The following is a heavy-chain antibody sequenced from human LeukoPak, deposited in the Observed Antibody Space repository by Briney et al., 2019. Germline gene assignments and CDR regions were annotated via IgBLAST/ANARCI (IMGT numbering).Heavy chain of an antibody. D-gene: IGHD3-3*01. CDR1: GFTFNNYA. CDR2: ISGSGDST. Sequence: GGSLRISCAASGFTFNNYAMSWVRQAPGKGLEWVSTISGSGDSTYYADSVKGRFTISRDNSKNTLYLQMNSLRAEDTAVYYCAKSSPRITIFGVVIPTDYWGRGTLVTVSS. J-gene: IGHJ4*02. CDR3: AKSSPRITIFGVVIPTDY. V-gene: IGHV3-23*01.